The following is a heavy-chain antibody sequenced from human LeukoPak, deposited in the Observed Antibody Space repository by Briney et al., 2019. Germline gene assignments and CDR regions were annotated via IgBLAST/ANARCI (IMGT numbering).Heavy chain of an antibody. CDR3: AKLTAVAGNDDY. V-gene: IGHV3-23*01. D-gene: IGHD6-19*01. CDR1: GFSFSSYA. Sequence: QTGGSLRLSCAASGFSFSSYAMSWVRQAPGKGLEWVSAISGGGSSTYYGDSVKGRFTISRDNSKTTLYLQMNSLRAEDTAVYYCAKLTAVAGNDDYWGQGTLVTVSS. CDR2: ISGGGSST. J-gene: IGHJ4*02.